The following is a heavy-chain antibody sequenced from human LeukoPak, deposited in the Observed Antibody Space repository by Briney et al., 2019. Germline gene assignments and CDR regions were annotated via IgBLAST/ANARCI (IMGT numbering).Heavy chain of an antibody. CDR1: GFTFTSFA. CDR2: ISGGAVST. J-gene: IGHJ4*02. Sequence: PGGSLRFSCAASGFTFTSFAMSWVRQAPGKGLEWVSAISGGAVSTYYADSVKGRFTVSRDNSKNTLYLQMNSLRAEDTAVYYCAKGAGYNSGWYYGYWGQGTLVTVSS. D-gene: IGHD6-19*01. CDR3: AKGAGYNSGWYYGY. V-gene: IGHV3-23*01.